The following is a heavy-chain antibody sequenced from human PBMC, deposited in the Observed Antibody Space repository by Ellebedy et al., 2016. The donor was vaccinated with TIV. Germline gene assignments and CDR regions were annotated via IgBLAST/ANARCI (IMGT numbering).Heavy chain of an antibody. J-gene: IGHJ6*02. D-gene: IGHD2-21*02. CDR3: ARGVVVTAISEIHYYYGMDV. V-gene: IGHV1-46*01. Sequence: ASVKVSCXASGYTFTSYYMHWVRQAPGQGLEWMGIINPSGGSTSYAQKFQGRVTMTRDTSTSTVYMELSSLRSEDTAVYYCARGVVVTAISEIHYYYGMDVWGQGTTVTVSS. CDR1: GYTFTSYY. CDR2: INPSGGST.